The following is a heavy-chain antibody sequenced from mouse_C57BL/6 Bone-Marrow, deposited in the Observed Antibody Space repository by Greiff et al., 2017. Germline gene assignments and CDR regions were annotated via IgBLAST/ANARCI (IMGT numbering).Heavy chain of an antibody. Sequence: VKVVESGPELVKPGASVKISCKASGYAFSSSWMNWVKQRPGKGLEWIGRIYPGDGDPNYNGKFKGKATLTADKSSSTAYMQLSSLTSEDSAVYFCALLRLWYFDVWGTGTTVTVSS. CDR2: IYPGDGDP. J-gene: IGHJ1*03. V-gene: IGHV1-82*01. D-gene: IGHD1-1*01. CDR3: ALLRLWYFDV. CDR1: GYAFSSSW.